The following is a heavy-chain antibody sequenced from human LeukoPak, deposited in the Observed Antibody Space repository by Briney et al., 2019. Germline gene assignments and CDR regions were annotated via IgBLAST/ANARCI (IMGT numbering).Heavy chain of an antibody. CDR3: ARAGYSGYHNDY. V-gene: IGHV3-21*01. D-gene: IGHD5-12*01. CDR2: ISSSSSYI. J-gene: IGHJ4*02. Sequence: GGSLRLSCAASGFTFSSYAMSWVRQAPGKGLEWVSSISSSSSYIYYADSVKGRFTISRDNAKNSLYLQMNSLRAEDTAVYYCARAGYSGYHNDYWGQGTLVTVSS. CDR1: GFTFSSYA.